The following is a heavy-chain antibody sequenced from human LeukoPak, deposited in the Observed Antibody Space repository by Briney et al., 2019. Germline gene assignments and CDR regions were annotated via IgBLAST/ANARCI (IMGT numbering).Heavy chain of an antibody. CDR3: VKDIQLST. CDR1: GFNFITAA. V-gene: IGHV3-23*01. CDR2: IGSSGGST. Sequence: GGSLRLSCAASGFNFITAAMTWVSQAPGKGLEWVSLIGSSGGSTYYADSVKGRFTISRDNSNHTQSLQMNSLRVEDTAIYYCVKDIQLSTWGLGTMVTVFS. D-gene: IGHD5-24*01. J-gene: IGHJ3*01.